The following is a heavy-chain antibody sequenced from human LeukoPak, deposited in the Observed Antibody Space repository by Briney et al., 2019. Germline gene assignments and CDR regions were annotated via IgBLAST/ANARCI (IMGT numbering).Heavy chain of an antibody. J-gene: IGHJ4*02. D-gene: IGHD4-11*01. CDR2: INHSGST. Sequence: SETLSLTCAVYGGPFSGYYWSWIRQPPGKGLEWIGEINHSGSTNYNPSLKSRVTISVDTSKNQFSLKLSSVTAADTAVYYCASAGTTVTTMNYWGQGTLVTVSS. CDR1: GGPFSGYY. CDR3: ASAGTTVTTMNY. V-gene: IGHV4-34*01.